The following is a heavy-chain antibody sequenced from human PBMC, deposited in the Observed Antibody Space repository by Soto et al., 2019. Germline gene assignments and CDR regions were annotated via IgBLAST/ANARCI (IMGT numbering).Heavy chain of an antibody. Sequence: GGSLRLSCAASGFTFRSYAMSWVRQAPGKGLEWVSAISGSGGSTYYADSVKGRFTISRDNSKNTLYLQINSLRAEDTAVYYCAKGIVYYYDSSGYLAYWGRGXLVTVSS. V-gene: IGHV3-23*01. CDR1: GFTFRSYA. D-gene: IGHD3-22*01. J-gene: IGHJ4*02. CDR2: ISGSGGST. CDR3: AKGIVYYYDSSGYLAY.